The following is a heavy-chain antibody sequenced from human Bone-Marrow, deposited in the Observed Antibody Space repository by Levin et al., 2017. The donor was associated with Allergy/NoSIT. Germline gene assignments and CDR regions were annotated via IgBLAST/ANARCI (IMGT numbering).Heavy chain of an antibody. CDR3: ARWNGFGDA. V-gene: IGHV3-23*01. CDR1: GFSATTYG. Sequence: GESLKISCAASGFSATTYGITWVRQAPGKGLEWVSGISGGSGTTHYADSVKGRFTVSSDDSKNTVHLHMNSLRVEDTAVYYCARWNGFGDAWGRGTLVTVSS. D-gene: IGHD1-1*01. J-gene: IGHJ5*02. CDR2: ISGGSGTT.